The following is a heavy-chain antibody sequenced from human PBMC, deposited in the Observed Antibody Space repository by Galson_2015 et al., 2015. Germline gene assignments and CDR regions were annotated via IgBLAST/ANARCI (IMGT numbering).Heavy chain of an antibody. Sequence: GSTYYNPSLKSRVTISVDTSKNQFSLRLRSVTAADTAVYYCARAGLRWPHYYLDYWGQGTLVTVSS. J-gene: IGHJ4*02. D-gene: IGHD4-23*01. CDR2: GST. V-gene: IGHV4-39*01. CDR3: ARAGLRWPHYYLDY.